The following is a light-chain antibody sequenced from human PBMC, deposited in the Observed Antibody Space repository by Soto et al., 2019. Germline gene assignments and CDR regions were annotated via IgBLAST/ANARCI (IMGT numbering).Light chain of an antibody. V-gene: IGLV2-14*01. CDR3: SSYTSSSTL. Sequence: QSALTQPASVSGSPGQSITISCTGTSSDVGGYNYVSWYQQHPGKAPKLMIYDVSNRPSGVSNRFSGSKSGNTASLTISGLQAEDEADYYCSSYTSSSTLLGTGTEVTVL. CDR1: SSDVGGYNY. J-gene: IGLJ1*01. CDR2: DVS.